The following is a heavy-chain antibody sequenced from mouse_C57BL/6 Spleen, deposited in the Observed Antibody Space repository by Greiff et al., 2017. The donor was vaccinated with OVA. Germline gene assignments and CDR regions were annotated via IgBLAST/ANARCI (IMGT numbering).Heavy chain of an antibody. J-gene: IGHJ4*01. V-gene: IGHV2-5*01. Sequence: QVQLQQSGPGLVQPSQSLSITCTVSGFSLTSYGVHWVRQSPGKGLEWLGVIWRGGSTDSNAAFMSIQSVTKDNSKSQVFFRMNRLQADDTAIYYCAKEEVYDGYLCYWGQGTSVTVSS. CDR2: IWRGGST. D-gene: IGHD2-3*01. CDR3: AKEEVYDGYLCY. CDR1: GFSLTSYG.